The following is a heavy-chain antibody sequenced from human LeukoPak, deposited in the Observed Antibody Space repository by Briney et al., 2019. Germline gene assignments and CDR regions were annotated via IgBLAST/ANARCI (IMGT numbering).Heavy chain of an antibody. V-gene: IGHV3-30*02. CDR1: GFTFSSYG. J-gene: IGHJ4*02. Sequence: GGSLRLSCAASGFTFSSYGMHWVRQAPGKGLEWVAFIRYDGSNKYYADSVKGRFTISRDNSKNTLYLQMNSLRAEDTAVYYCAKGIFFYGSGSYHDNPFDYWGQGTLVTVSS. CDR3: AKGIFFYGSGSYHDNPFDY. D-gene: IGHD3-10*01. CDR2: IRYDGSNK.